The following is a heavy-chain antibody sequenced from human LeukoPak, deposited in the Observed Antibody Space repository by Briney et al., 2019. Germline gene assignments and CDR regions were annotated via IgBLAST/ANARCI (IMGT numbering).Heavy chain of an antibody. J-gene: IGHJ4*02. CDR2: IYHSGST. CDR3: ARDRGIAVASDY. D-gene: IGHD6-19*01. V-gene: IGHV4-38-2*02. Sequence: TSETLSLTCTVSGYSISSGYYWGWIRQPPGKGLEWIGSIYHSGSTYYNPSLKSRVTISVDTSKNQFSLKLSSVTAADTAVYYCARDRGIAVASDYWGQGTLVTVSS. CDR1: GYSISSGYY.